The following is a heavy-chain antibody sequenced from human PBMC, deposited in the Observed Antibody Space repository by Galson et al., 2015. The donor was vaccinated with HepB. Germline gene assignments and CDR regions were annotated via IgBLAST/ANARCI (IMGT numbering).Heavy chain of an antibody. CDR1: GFIFSAEW. D-gene: IGHD1-1*01. CDR2: IKLDGSEK. Sequence: SLRLSCAASGFIFSAEWMTWVRQAPGRGLEWVANIKLDGSEKNYADSVKGRFTISRDNTKNSLYPQMNSLRAEDTAVYYCARDFTPSYRKIWYDALDFWGQGAKVTVSS. V-gene: IGHV3-7*01. J-gene: IGHJ3*01. CDR3: ARDFTPSYRKIWYDALDF.